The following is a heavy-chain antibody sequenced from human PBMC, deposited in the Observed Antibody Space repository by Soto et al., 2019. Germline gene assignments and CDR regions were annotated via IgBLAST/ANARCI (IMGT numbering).Heavy chain of an antibody. CDR3: ARDSGYFDWTYYYYGMDV. Sequence: ASVKVSCKASGYTFTSYYMHWVRQAPGQGLEWMGIINPSGGSTSYAQKFQGRVTMTRDTSTSTVYMELSSLRSEDTAVYYCARDSGYFDWTYYYYGMDVWGQGTTVTVSS. D-gene: IGHD3-9*01. CDR2: INPSGGST. J-gene: IGHJ6*02. CDR1: GYTFTSYY. V-gene: IGHV1-46*01.